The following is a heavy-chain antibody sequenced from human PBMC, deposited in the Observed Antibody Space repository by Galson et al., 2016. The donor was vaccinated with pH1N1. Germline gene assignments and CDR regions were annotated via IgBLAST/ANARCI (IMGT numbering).Heavy chain of an antibody. V-gene: IGHV3-23*01. CDR3: VKGVWLDF. CDR2: SLKPDDTT. J-gene: IGHJ4*02. D-gene: IGHD6-19*01. Sequence: SLRLSCAASGFDFRNFDMSWVRQPPGKGLEWVSVSLKPDDTTHYTDSVQGRFTISRDDSRSILYLQITSLRVEDTALYYCVKGVWLDFWGQGALVTVSS. CDR1: GFDFRNFD.